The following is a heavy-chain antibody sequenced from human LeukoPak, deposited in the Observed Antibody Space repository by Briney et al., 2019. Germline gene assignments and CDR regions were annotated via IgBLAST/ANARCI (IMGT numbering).Heavy chain of an antibody. J-gene: IGHJ4*02. CDR1: SYTFTSYG. CDR2: ISAYNGNT. V-gene: IGHV1-18*01. Sequence: ASVKVSCKASSYTFTSYGISWLRQAPGQGLEWMGWISAYNGNTNYAQKLKGRVTMTTDTSTSTAYMELRSLRSDDTAVYYCARFWSGALDYWGQGTLVTVSS. CDR3: ARFWSGALDY. D-gene: IGHD3-3*01.